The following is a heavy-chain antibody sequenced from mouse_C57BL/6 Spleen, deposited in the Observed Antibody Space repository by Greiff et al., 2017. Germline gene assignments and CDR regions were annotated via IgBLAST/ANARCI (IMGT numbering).Heavy chain of an antibody. J-gene: IGHJ3*01. Sequence: EVQRVESGGGLVQPGGSLSLSCAASGFTFTDSYMSWVRQPPGKALEWLGFIRNKANGYTTEYSASVKGRFTISRDTSQSILYLHMNALRAEDSATYYCARSLDSSGPVWLAYWGQGTLVTVSA. CDR1: GFTFTDSY. CDR3: ARSLDSSGPVWLAY. CDR2: IRNKANGYTT. D-gene: IGHD3-2*02. V-gene: IGHV7-3*01.